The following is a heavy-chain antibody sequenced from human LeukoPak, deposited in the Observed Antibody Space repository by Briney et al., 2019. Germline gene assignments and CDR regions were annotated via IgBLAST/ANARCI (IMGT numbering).Heavy chain of an antibody. V-gene: IGHV4-31*03. CDR3: ARGGLTLYSYGPYFDY. D-gene: IGHD5-18*01. J-gene: IGHJ4*02. CDR2: IYYSGST. CDR1: GGSISSGGHY. Sequence: PSQTLSLTCTVSGGSISSGGHYWSWIRQHPGKGLEWIGYIYYSGSTYYNPSLQSRLTISVDTSKNQFSLKLSSVTAADTAVYYCARGGLTLYSYGPYFDYWGQGTLATVSS.